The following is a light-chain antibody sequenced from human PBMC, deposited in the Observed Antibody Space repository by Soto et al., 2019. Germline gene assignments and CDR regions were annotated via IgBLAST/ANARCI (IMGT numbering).Light chain of an antibody. Sequence: DIQMTQSPSTLSASVGDRVTITCRASQSISGWLAWYQQKPGKAPKLLIYKASSLESGVPSRFSGSGSGTEFTLTISSLQPDDFATYYCQQYNNYFRTVGQGTKVDIK. V-gene: IGKV1-5*03. J-gene: IGKJ2*01. CDR1: QSISGW. CDR2: KAS. CDR3: QQYNNYFRT.